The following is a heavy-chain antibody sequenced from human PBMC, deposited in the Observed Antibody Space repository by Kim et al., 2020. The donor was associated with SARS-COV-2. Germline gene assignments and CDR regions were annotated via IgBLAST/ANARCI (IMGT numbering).Heavy chain of an antibody. Sequence: GGSLRLSCAASGFTFSSYAMHWVRQAPGKGLEWVAVISYDGSNKYYADSVKGRFTISRDNSKNTLYLQMNSLRAEDTAVYYCARDRAMVTPGDFDYWGQGTLVTVSS. J-gene: IGHJ4*02. CDR1: GFTFSSYA. CDR2: ISYDGSNK. D-gene: IGHD5-18*01. CDR3: ARDRAMVTPGDFDY. V-gene: IGHV3-30*04.